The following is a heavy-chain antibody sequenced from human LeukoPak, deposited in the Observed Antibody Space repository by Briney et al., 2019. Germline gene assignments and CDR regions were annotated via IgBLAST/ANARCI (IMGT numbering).Heavy chain of an antibody. V-gene: IGHV1-24*01. J-gene: IGHJ3*02. CDR2: FDPEDGET. Sequence: ASVKVSCKVSGYTLTELSMHWVRQAPGKGLEWMGGFDPEDGETIYAQRFQGRVTMTEDTSTDTAYMELSSLRSEDTAVYYCATGDDSSGYYDAFDIWGQGTMVTVSS. CDR3: ATGDDSSGYYDAFDI. CDR1: GYTLTELS. D-gene: IGHD3-22*01.